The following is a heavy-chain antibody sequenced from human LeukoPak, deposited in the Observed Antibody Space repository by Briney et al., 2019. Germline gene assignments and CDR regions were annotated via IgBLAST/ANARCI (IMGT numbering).Heavy chain of an antibody. CDR1: GFTFSSYW. CDR3: ARADIVATTTDAFDI. CDR2: IKQDGSEK. V-gene: IGHV3-7*03. Sequence: QPGGSLRLSCAASGFTFSSYWMSWVRQAPGKGLEWVANIKQDGSEKYYVDSVKGRFTISRDNAKNSLYLQMNSLRAEDTAMYYCARADIVATTTDAFDIWGQGTMVTVSS. J-gene: IGHJ3*02. D-gene: IGHD5-12*01.